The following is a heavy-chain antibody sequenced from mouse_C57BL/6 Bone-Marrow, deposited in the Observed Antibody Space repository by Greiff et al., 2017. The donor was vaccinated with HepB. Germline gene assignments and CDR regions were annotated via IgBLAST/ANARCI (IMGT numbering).Heavy chain of an antibody. Sequence: EVHLVESGGGLVQPGGSLKLSCAASGFTFSDYGMAWVRQAPRKGPEWVAFISNLAYSIYYADTVTGRFTISRENAKNTLYLGMSSLRSEDTAMYYCARHWDDAMDYWGQGTSVTVSS. D-gene: IGHD4-1*01. CDR3: ARHWDDAMDY. J-gene: IGHJ4*01. CDR1: GFTFSDYG. V-gene: IGHV5-15*01. CDR2: ISNLAYSI.